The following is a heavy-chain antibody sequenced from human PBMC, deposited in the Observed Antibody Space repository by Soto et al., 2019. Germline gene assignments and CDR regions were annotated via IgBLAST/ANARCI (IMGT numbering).Heavy chain of an antibody. CDR2: IYHSGST. Sequence: PEETLSLTCAVSGGSISSSNWWSWVRQPPGKGLEWIGEIYHSGSTNYNPSLKSRVTISVDKSKNQFSLKLSSVTAADTAVYYCAREGVAPYYYYGMDVWGQGTPVTVSS. J-gene: IGHJ6*02. D-gene: IGHD5-12*01. CDR3: AREGVAPYYYYGMDV. V-gene: IGHV4-4*02. CDR1: GGSISSSNW.